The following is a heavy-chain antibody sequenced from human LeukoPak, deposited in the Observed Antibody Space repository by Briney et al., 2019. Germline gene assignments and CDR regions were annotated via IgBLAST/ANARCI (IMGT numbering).Heavy chain of an antibody. D-gene: IGHD3-3*01. Sequence: ASVKVSCKASGYTVTSYGISWVRQAPGQGLEWMGWISAYNGNTNYAQKLQGRVTMTTDTSTSTAYMELRSLRSDDTAVYYCARISMDYDFWSGYPGHYYYYMDVWGKGTTVTVSS. CDR2: ISAYNGNT. V-gene: IGHV1-18*01. CDR3: ARISMDYDFWSGYPGHYYYYMDV. J-gene: IGHJ6*03. CDR1: GYTVTSYG.